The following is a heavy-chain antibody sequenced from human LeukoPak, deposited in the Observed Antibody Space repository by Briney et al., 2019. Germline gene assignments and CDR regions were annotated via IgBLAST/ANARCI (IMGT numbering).Heavy chain of an antibody. CDR2: IGTGGDT. V-gene: IGHV3-23*01. Sequence: PGGSLRLSCVASGFTFNIYPMTWVRQSPEKELEWVSTIGTGGDTYYADSVKGRFTISRDDSKNTLYLQMHSLGAEDTAVYYCAKSRVVDRRGYFDYWGQGTLVTVSS. CDR3: AKSRVVDRRGYFDY. CDR1: GFTFNIYP. J-gene: IGHJ4*02. D-gene: IGHD2-15*01.